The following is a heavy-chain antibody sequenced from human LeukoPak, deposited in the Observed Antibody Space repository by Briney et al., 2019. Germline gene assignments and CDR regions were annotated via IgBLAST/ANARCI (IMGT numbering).Heavy chain of an antibody. Sequence: GASVKVSCKASGFTFTSSAMQWVRQARGQRLEWIGWIVVGSGNTNYAQKFQGRVTMTTDTSTSTAYMELRSLRSDDTAVYYCARVLPPSEDWFDPWGQGTLVTVSS. CDR2: IVVGSGNT. CDR1: GFTFTSSA. V-gene: IGHV1-58*02. CDR3: ARVLPPSEDWFDP. J-gene: IGHJ5*02.